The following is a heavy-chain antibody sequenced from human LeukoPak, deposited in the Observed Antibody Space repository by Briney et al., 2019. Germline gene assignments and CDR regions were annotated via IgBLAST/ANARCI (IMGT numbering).Heavy chain of an antibody. J-gene: IGHJ6*03. CDR1: GYTFTSYG. D-gene: IGHD5-18*01. V-gene: IGHV1-18*01. CDR2: ISAYNGNT. CDR3: ARGGTTMVTLGGYYYMDV. Sequence: GASVKVSCKASGYTFTSYGISWVRQAPGQGLEWMGWISAYNGNTNYAQKFQGRVTMTRDTSISTAYMELSRLRSDDTAVYYCARGGTTMVTLGGYYYMDVWGKGTTVTVSS.